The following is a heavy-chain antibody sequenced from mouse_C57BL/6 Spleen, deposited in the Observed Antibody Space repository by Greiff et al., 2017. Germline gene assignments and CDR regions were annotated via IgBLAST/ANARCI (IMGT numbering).Heavy chain of an antibody. J-gene: IGHJ2*01. V-gene: IGHV1-15*01. D-gene: IGHD2-4*01. Sequence: QVQLKQSGADLVRPGASVTLSCKASGYTFTDYEMHWVKQTPVHGLEWIGVIDPETGGTAYNQKFKGKAILTADKSSSTAYMELRSLTSDDSAVYYCTKKPLLYYDYDDFDYWGQGTTLTVSS. CDR3: TKKPLLYYDYDDFDY. CDR2: IDPETGGT. CDR1: GYTFTDYE.